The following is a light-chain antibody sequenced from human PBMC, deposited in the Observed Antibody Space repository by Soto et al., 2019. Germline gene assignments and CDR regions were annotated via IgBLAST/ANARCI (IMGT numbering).Light chain of an antibody. V-gene: IGLV2-14*01. CDR2: DVS. Sequence: QSVLTQPASVSGSPRQSITISCTGTSNDVGGYNYVSWYQQYPGKAPKLIIYDVSNRPSGVSNRFSGSKSDNTASLTISGLQPEDEADYYGSSYASGNTAVLFGGGTQLTVL. CDR3: SSYASGNTAVL. J-gene: IGLJ2*01. CDR1: SNDVGGYNY.